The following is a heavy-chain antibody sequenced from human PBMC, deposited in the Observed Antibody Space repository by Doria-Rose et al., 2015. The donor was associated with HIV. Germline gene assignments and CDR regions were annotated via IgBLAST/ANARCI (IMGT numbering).Heavy chain of an antibody. CDR2: ISWDSGAK. D-gene: IGHD3-3*01. V-gene: IGHV3-9*01. J-gene: IGHJ6*03. CDR3: AKAPIIGPKYYFYMDV. CDR1: GFSFESYA. Sequence: VQLVQSGGGLVQPGRSLRLSCVGSGFSFESYAMHWVRLAPGKGLEWVAGISWDSGAKGNADSVEGRFTISRDNAKKSVYLEMRSLRPEDTAFYYYAKAPIIGPKYYFYMDVWGKGTSVTVSS.